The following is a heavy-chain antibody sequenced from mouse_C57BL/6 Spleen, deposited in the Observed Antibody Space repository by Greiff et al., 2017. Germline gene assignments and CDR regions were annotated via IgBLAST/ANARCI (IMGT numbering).Heavy chain of an antibody. J-gene: IGHJ1*03. CDR2: ISSGGDYI. Sequence: DVHLVESGEGLVKPGGSLKLSCAASGFTFSSYAMSWVRQTPEKRLEWVAYISSGGDYIYYADTVKGRFTISRDNARNTLYLQMSSLKSEDTAMYYCTRYYGSSYWYFDVWGTGTTVTVSS. V-gene: IGHV5-9-1*02. CDR3: TRYYGSSYWYFDV. CDR1: GFTFSSYA. D-gene: IGHD1-1*01.